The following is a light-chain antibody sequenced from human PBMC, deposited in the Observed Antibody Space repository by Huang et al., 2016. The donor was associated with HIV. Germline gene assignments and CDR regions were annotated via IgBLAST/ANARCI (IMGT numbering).Light chain of an antibody. J-gene: IGKJ4*01. CDR3: HQYNNWLLS. CDR2: GSS. Sequence: EIVMTQSPATLSVSPGQRVTLSCRANRSVSTNLAWYQQIHGQAPRLRIYGSSTRAPGIPARFSGSGSGTDFSLTISSLQSEDFALYYCHQYNNWLLSFGGGTRV. CDR1: RSVSTN. V-gene: IGKV3-15*01.